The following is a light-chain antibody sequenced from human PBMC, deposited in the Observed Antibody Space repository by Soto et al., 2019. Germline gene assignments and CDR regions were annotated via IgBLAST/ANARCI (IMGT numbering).Light chain of an antibody. V-gene: IGLV2-8*01. CDR2: EVS. J-gene: IGLJ2*01. Sequence: QSVLTQPPSASGSPGQSVTISCTGTSSDVGGYNYVSWYQQHPGKAPKLMIYEVSKRPSGVPDRFSGSKSGNTASLTVSGLQAEDEADYSGSSYAGSNNFVVFGGATTRTVL. CDR1: SSDVGGYNY. CDR3: SSYAGSNNFVV.